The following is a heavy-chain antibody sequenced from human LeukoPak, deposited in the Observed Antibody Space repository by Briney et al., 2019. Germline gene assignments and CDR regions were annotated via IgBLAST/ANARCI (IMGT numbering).Heavy chain of an antibody. CDR3: AKTGIQLWSTSYYYYMDV. CDR2: IRYDGSDK. V-gene: IGHV3-30*02. J-gene: IGHJ6*03. CDR1: GFTFSSYG. Sequence: GGSLRLSCAASGFTFSSYGMHWVRQAPGKGLQWVTFIRYDGSDKYYADSVKGRFTISRDNSKNTLYLQMNGLRAEDTAVYYCAKTGIQLWSTSYYYYMDVWGKGTTVTVSS. D-gene: IGHD5-18*01.